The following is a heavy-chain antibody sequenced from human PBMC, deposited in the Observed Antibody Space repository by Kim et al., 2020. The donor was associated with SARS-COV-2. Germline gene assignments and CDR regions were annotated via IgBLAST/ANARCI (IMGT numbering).Heavy chain of an antibody. V-gene: IGHV1-3*01. CDR3: ARDSYYDIFRYYYYYMDV. Sequence: ASVKVSCKASGYTFTSYAMHWVRQAPGQRLEWMGWINAGNGNTKYSQKFQGRVTITRDTSASTAYMELSSLRSEDTAVYYCARDSYYDIFRYYYYYMDVWRNAPPVTVSS. J-gene: IGHJ6*03. CDR1: GYTFTSYA. CDR2: INAGNGNT. D-gene: IGHD3-9*01.